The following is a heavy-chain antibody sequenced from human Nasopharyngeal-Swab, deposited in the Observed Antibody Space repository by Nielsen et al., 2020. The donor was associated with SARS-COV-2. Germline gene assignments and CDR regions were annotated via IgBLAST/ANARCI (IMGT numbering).Heavy chain of an antibody. CDR1: GFSLSTSGVG. J-gene: IGHJ6*03. Sequence: SGPTLVKPTQTLTLICTFPGFSLSTSGVGVGWIRQPPGKALEWLALIYWTDDKLYSPSLKSRLTITKDTSRNQVVLKMTNMDPVDTATYYCAQQGYYYAAGSFSPKYYYMDFWGQGTAVTVS. CDR2: IYWTDDK. CDR3: AQQGYYYAAGSFSPKYYYMDF. V-gene: IGHV2-5*01. D-gene: IGHD3-10*01.